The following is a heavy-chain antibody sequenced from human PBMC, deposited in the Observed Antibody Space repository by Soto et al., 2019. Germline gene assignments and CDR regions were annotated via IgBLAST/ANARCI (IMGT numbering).Heavy chain of an antibody. CDR1: GYTFSGFY. CDR3: ASAAVTGTAGLDF. Sequence: RXSVKVSCKASGYTFSGFYMHWVRQAPGQGLEWMGWINPNSGGTKSAEKFQGRVTMTRDTSISTAYMELSRLTSDDTAVYYCASAAVTGTAGLDFWGQGTQVTVSS. D-gene: IGHD6-19*01. V-gene: IGHV1-2*02. CDR2: INPNSGGT. J-gene: IGHJ4*02.